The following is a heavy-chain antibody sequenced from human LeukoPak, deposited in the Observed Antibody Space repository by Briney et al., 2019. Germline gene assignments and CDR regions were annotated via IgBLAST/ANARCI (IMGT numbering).Heavy chain of an antibody. D-gene: IGHD3-22*01. CDR1: GYSISSGYY. CDR3: ARRAAGGYYDSSAWFDP. V-gene: IGHV4-38-2*01. Sequence: SETLSLTCAVSGYSISSGYYWGWIRQPPGKGLEWIGSIYHSGSTYYNPSLKSRVTISVDTSKNQFSLKLSSVTAADPAVYYCARRAAGGYYDSSAWFDPWGQGTLVTVSS. CDR2: IYHSGST. J-gene: IGHJ5*02.